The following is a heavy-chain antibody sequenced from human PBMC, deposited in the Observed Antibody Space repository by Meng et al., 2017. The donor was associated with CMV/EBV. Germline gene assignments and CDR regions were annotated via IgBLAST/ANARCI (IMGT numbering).Heavy chain of an antibody. J-gene: IGHJ3*02. CDR1: GFTFSSYA. CDR3: ARYYYGSGSYSGAFDI. D-gene: IGHD3-10*01. Sequence: GGSLRLSCAASGFTFSSYAMSWVRQAPGKGLEWVSPISGSGGSTYYADSVKGRFTISRDNAKNSLYLQMNSLRAEDTAVYYCARYYYGSGSYSGAFDIWGQGTMVTVSS. CDR2: ISGSGGST. V-gene: IGHV3-23*01.